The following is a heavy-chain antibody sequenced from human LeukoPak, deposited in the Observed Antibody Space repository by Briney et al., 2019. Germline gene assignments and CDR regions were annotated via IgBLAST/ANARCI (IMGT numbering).Heavy chain of an antibody. J-gene: IGHJ4*02. CDR2: IYYSGST. D-gene: IGHD6-19*01. CDR1: GGSISSGDYC. Sequence: SETLSLTCTVSGGSISSGDYCWSWIRQPPGKGLEWIGYIYYSGSTYYNPSLKSRVIISVDTSKKQFSLKLSSVSAADTAVYYCARSKVEPWLATDYWGQGTLVTVSS. CDR3: ARSKVEPWLATDY. V-gene: IGHV4-30-4*01.